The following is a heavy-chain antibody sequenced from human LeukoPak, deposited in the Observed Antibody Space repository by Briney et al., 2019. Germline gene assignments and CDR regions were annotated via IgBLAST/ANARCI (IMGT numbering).Heavy chain of an antibody. CDR1: GFTFSSYG. CDR3: AKEADYSNYGAFDI. Sequence: GGSLRLSCAASGFTFSSYGMHWVRQAPGKGLEWVTVISYDGSNKYYADSVKGRFTISRDNSKNTLYLQMNSLRAEDTAVYYCAKEADYSNYGAFDIWGQGTMVTVSS. V-gene: IGHV3-30*18. CDR2: ISYDGSNK. D-gene: IGHD4-11*01. J-gene: IGHJ3*02.